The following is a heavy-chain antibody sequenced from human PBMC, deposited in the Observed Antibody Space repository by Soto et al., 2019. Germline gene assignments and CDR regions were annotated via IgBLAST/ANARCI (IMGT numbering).Heavy chain of an antibody. J-gene: IGHJ4*02. Sequence: GGSLRLSCAASGFTFSSYEMNWVRQAPGKGLEWVSYISSGGTTIYYADSVKSRFTMSRDNSKDTLFLQMNGLRAEDTAVYYCAKARDSGSYRPFDHWGPGTLVTVSS. CDR2: ISSGGTTI. CDR1: GFTFSSYE. D-gene: IGHD3-22*01. CDR3: AKARDSGSYRPFDH. V-gene: IGHV3-48*03.